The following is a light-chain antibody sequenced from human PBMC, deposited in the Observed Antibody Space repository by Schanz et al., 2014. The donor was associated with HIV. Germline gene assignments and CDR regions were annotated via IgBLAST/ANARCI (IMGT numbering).Light chain of an antibody. CDR1: SSNIGTGYD. V-gene: IGLV1-40*01. J-gene: IGLJ2*01. CDR3: QSFDKSVSAVV. Sequence: QSILAQPLSVSGAPGQRVTISCTGSSSNIGTGYDVHWYQVLPGIAPKLLIFGYSNRPSGVPDRFSGSKSDSSASLAITGLQAEDEANYYCQSFDKSVSAVVFGGGTKLTVL. CDR2: GYS.